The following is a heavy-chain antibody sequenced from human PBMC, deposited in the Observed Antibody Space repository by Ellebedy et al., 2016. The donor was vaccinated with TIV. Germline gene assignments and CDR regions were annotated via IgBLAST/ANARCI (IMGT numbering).Heavy chain of an antibody. J-gene: IGHJ4*02. V-gene: IGHV5-10-1*01. CDR1: GYSFTSYW. CDR2: IDPSDSYT. Sequence: PGGSLRLSCKGSGYSFTSYWISWVRQMPGKGLEWMGRIDPSDSYTNYSPSFQGHVTISADKSISTAYLQWSSLKASDTAMYYCARAPIAAAGKVEFDYWGQGTLVTVSS. D-gene: IGHD6-13*01. CDR3: ARAPIAAAGKVEFDY.